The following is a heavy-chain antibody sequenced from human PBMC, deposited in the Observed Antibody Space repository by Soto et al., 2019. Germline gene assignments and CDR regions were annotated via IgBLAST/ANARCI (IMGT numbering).Heavy chain of an antibody. CDR3: ATNYAYYYYYGMDV. J-gene: IGHJ6*02. CDR1: GGSISSSSYY. V-gene: IGHV4-39*01. D-gene: IGHD4-4*01. CDR2: IYYSGST. Sequence: SETLSLTCTVSGGSISSSSYYWGWIRQPPGKGLEWIGSIYYSGSTYYNPSLKSRVTISVDTSKNQFSLKLSSVTAADTAVYYCATNYAYYYYYGMDVWGQGTTVTVSS.